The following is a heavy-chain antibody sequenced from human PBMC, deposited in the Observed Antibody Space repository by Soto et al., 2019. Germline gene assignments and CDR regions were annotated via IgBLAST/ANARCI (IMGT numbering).Heavy chain of an antibody. CDR2: IKQDGSEK. CDR1: GFTFSNYW. Sequence: GGSLRLSCAASGFTFSNYWMTWVRQAPGKGLEWVANIKQDGSEKYYVDSVKGRFTISRDNAKNSLYLQMNSVRAEDTAVYYCARGCSGGSCYSIWFDYWGQGTQVTVSS. CDR3: ARGCSGGSCYSIWFDY. V-gene: IGHV3-7*03. J-gene: IGHJ4*02. D-gene: IGHD2-15*01.